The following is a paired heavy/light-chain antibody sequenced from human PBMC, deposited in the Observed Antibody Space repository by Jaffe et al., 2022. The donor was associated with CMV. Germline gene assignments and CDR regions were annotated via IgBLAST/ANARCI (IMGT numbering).Heavy chain of an antibody. CDR1: GGFINDYY. V-gene: IGHV4-59*08. D-gene: IGHD6-13*01. CDR3: ARRRRIAAPSPAGDAFDI. J-gene: IGHJ3*02. Sequence: QVQLQESGPGLVKPSETLSLTCSVSGGFINDYYWNWIRQPPGKGLEWIGYAYYSGSTKYNPSLESRVTISIDTSKTQFSLRLSSVTAADTALYYCARRRRIAAPSPAGDAFDIWGQGTRVTVSS. CDR2: AYYSGST.
Light chain of an antibody. Sequence: AIQMTQSPSSLSASVGDRVTITCRASQDIRHDLGWYQQKPGIAPKLLIYAASTLQSGVPSRFSGSGSGTDFTLTISSLQPEDFATYYCVQDYNYPLTFGGGTEVEIK. CDR3: VQDYNYPLT. J-gene: IGKJ4*01. CDR1: QDIRHD. CDR2: AAS. V-gene: IGKV1-6*01.